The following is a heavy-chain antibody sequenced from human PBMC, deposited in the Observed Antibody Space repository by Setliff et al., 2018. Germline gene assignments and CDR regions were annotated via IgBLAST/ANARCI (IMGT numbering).Heavy chain of an antibody. CDR3: ATSTITTYYFDY. Sequence: PGGSLRLSCAASGVSFSNYAMTWVRQAPGKGLEWVSAMSASGTSTYHADSVKGRFTISRDKAHHSLFLQMKSLRAEDTAIYYCATSTITTYYFDYWGHGTLVTVSS. J-gene: IGHJ4*01. CDR1: GVSFSNYA. D-gene: IGHD4-4*01. CDR2: MSASGTST. V-gene: IGHV3-23*01.